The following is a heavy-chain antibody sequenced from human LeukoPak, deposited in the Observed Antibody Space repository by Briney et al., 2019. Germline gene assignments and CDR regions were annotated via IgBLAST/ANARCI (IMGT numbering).Heavy chain of an antibody. CDR1: GYTFTSYD. D-gene: IGHD2-15*01. CDR2: MNPNSGNT. CDR3: ARVVGDIVVVVAAPYYYYYYYMDV. J-gene: IGHJ6*03. V-gene: IGHV1-8*01. Sequence: ASVKVSCKASGYTFTSYDINWVRQATGQGLEWMGWMNPNSGNTGYAQKFQGRVTMTRNTSISTAYMELSSLRSEDTAVYYCARVVGDIVVVVAAPYYYYYYYMDVWGKGTTVTISS.